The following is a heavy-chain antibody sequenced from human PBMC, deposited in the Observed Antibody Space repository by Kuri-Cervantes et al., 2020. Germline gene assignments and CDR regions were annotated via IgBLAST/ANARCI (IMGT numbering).Heavy chain of an antibody. CDR1: GFTFSSYS. D-gene: IGHD2-15*01. Sequence: GESLKISCAASGFTFSSYSMNWVRQAPGKGLEWVSSISSSSSYIYYADSVKGRFTISRDNAKNSLYLQMNSLRAEDTAVYYCARESQWSTATASDYWGQGTLVTVSS. CDR3: ARESQWSTATASDY. CDR2: ISSSSSYI. J-gene: IGHJ4*02. V-gene: IGHV3-21*01.